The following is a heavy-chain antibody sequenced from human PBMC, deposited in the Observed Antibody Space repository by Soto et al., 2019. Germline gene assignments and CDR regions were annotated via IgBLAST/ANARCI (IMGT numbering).Heavy chain of an antibody. D-gene: IGHD6-13*01. V-gene: IGHV3-30*18. Sequence: WVLRLSCAASGFTFSSYGMHWVHQAPGKXLEWVAVISYDGSNKYYADSVKGQFTIPRDNSKNTLYLQMNSLRAEDTAVYYCAKFPAAAGTQRYYYGMDVWGQGTTVTVSS. CDR3: AKFPAAAGTQRYYYGMDV. CDR1: GFTFSSYG. J-gene: IGHJ6*02. CDR2: ISYDGSNK.